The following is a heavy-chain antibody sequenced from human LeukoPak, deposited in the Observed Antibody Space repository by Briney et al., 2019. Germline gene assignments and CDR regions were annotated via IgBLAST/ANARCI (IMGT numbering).Heavy chain of an antibody. D-gene: IGHD2-2*01. CDR3: ARDRCSSTSCFNDY. CDR1: GFTFSSYS. J-gene: IGHJ4*02. V-gene: IGHV3-21*01. Sequence: GGSLRLSCAASGFTFSSYSMNWVRQAPGKGLEWVSSISSSSYIYYADSVKGRFTISRDNAKNSLYLQMNSLRAEDTAVYYCARDRCSSTSCFNDYWGQGTLVTVSS. CDR2: ISSSSYI.